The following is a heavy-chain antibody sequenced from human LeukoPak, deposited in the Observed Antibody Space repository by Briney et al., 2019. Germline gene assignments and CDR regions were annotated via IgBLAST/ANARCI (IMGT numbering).Heavy chain of an antibody. CDR2: INPGGGTT. Sequence: GASVKVSCKASGYTFTNYAMNWVRQAPGQGLEWMGIINPGGGTTTYAQKFQGRVTMTRDTSTSTVYMELSSLRSEDTAVYYCARVSVGTTILVDYWGQGTLVTVSS. J-gene: IGHJ4*02. D-gene: IGHD1-26*01. V-gene: IGHV1-46*01. CDR1: GYTFTNYA. CDR3: ARVSVGTTILVDY.